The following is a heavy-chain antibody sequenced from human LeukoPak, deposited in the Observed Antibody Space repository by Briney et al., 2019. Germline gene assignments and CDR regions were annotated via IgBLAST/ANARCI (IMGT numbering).Heavy chain of an antibody. CDR2: ISAYNGST. D-gene: IGHD3-10*01. CDR3: ARVRMVRGVIITYTHNWFDP. J-gene: IGHJ5*02. V-gene: IGHV1-18*01. CDR1: GYTFTSYG. Sequence: ASVKVSCKASGYTFTSYGISWVRQAPGQGLEWMGWISAYNGSTNYAQKLQGRVTMTTDTSTSTAYMELRSLRSDDTAVYYCARVRMVRGVIITYTHNWFDPWGQGTLVTVSS.